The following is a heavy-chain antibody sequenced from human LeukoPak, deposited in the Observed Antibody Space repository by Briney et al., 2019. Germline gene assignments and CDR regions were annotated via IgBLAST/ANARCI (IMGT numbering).Heavy chain of an antibody. Sequence: GGSLILCGAASGFTFSKGWMSGVRQAPGEGLELVRHIKATPDGGTTEYGAPVKGRFTISRDDSKNTLYLQMNSLKSEDTAVYFCTTLPGYSYGYLQDYWGQGTLVTVSS. V-gene: IGHV3-15*01. J-gene: IGHJ4*02. CDR2: IKATPDGGTT. CDR3: TTLPGYSYGYLQDY. CDR1: GFTFSKGW. D-gene: IGHD5-18*01.